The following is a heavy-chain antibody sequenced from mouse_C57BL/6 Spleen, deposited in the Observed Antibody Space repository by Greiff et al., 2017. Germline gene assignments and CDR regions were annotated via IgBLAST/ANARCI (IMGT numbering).Heavy chain of an antibody. D-gene: IGHD3-2*02. CDR1: GFNIKDDY. V-gene: IGHV14-4*01. Sequence: EVQLQQSGAELVRPGASVKLSCTASGFNIKDDYMHWVKQRPEQGLEWIGWIDPENGDTEYASKFQGKATITADTSSNTAYLQLSSLTSEDTAVYYCTTWTAQAPDFSYWGQGTTLTVSS. CDR2: IDPENGDT. J-gene: IGHJ2*01. CDR3: TTWTAQAPDFSY.